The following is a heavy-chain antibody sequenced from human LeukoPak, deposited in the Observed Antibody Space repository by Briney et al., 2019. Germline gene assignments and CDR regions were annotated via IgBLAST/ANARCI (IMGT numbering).Heavy chain of an antibody. V-gene: IGHV1-46*01. CDR3: ATGSPHYYDSSGYPFDAFDI. J-gene: IGHJ3*02. CDR1: GYTFTSYY. Sequence: ASVKVSCKASGYTFTSYYMNWVRQAPGQGLEWMGIINPSGGSTSYAQKFQGRVTMTEDTSTDTAYMELSSLRSEDTAVYYCATGSPHYYDSSGYPFDAFDIWGQGTMVTVSS. CDR2: INPSGGST. D-gene: IGHD3-22*01.